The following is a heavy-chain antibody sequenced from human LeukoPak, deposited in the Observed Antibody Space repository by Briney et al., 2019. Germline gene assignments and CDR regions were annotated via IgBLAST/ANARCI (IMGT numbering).Heavy chain of an antibody. J-gene: IGHJ4*02. CDR1: GFTFSSYA. V-gene: IGHV3-23*01. Sequence: GGSLRLSCAASGFTFSSYAMSWVRQAPGKGLEWVSAISGSGGSTYYADSVKGRFTISRDNSKNTLYLQMNSLRAEDTAVYYCAQIPFRSGDYHFDYWGQGTLLTVSS. CDR3: AQIPFRSGDYHFDY. CDR2: ISGSGGST. D-gene: IGHD3-3*01.